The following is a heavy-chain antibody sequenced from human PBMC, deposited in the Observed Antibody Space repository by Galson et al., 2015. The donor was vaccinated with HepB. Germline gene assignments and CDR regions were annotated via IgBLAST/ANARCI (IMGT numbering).Heavy chain of an antibody. Sequence: SVKVSCKASGYTFTDYYIHWVRQAPGQGLEWMRWVNPNTAGTHYAQKFEGRVTMTRDTSISTAYIELSGLRSDDTAVYYCARITSGNGDYAEYWGQGSLVTVSS. CDR2: VNPNTAGT. CDR3: ARITSGNGDYAEY. D-gene: IGHD4-17*01. V-gene: IGHV1-2*02. CDR1: GYTFTDYY. J-gene: IGHJ4*02.